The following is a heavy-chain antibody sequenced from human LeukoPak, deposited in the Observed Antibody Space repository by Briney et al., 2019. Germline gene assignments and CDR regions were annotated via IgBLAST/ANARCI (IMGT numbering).Heavy chain of an antibody. J-gene: IGHJ4*02. D-gene: IGHD1-26*01. Sequence: GGSLRLSCAASGFTFNNYAMNWVRQAPGKGLEWVSSISGGGETTYYADSAKGRSTISRDNSQNTLYLQMNSLRAEDTAVYYCAKRWWSYYFDYWGQGTLVTVSS. CDR1: GFTFNNYA. CDR2: ISGGGETT. CDR3: AKRWWSYYFDY. V-gene: IGHV3-23*01.